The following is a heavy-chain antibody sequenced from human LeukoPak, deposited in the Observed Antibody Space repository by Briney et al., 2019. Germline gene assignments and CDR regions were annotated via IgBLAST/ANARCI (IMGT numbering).Heavy chain of an antibody. CDR3: ARAPSYYHYLDV. J-gene: IGHJ6*03. Sequence: SETLSLTCTVSGGSISSGSYYWNWIRQPAGKVLEWIGRIYTSGSTNYNSSLKSRVTISVDTSKNQFSLNLTSLTAADTAVYYCARAPSYYHYLDVWGKGTTVTISS. V-gene: IGHV4-61*02. CDR2: IYTSGST. CDR1: GGSISSGSYY.